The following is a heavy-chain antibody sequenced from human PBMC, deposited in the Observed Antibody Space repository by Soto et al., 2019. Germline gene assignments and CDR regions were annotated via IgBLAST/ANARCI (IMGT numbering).Heavy chain of an antibody. CDR3: ARGPYGSGSYSPSDFDY. CDR2: MNPNSGNT. D-gene: IGHD3-10*01. CDR1: GYTFTSSD. Sequence: ASVKVSCKASGYTFTSSDINWVRQATGQVLEWMGWMNPNSGNTGYAQKFQGRGTMTRNTSISTAYMELSSLRSEDTAVYYCARGPYGSGSYSPSDFDYWGQGTLVTVSS. V-gene: IGHV1-8*01. J-gene: IGHJ4*02.